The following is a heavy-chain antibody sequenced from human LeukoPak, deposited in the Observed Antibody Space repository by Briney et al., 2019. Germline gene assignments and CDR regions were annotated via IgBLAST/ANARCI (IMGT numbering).Heavy chain of an antibody. CDR3: ARGYSGYDFGVHFDY. Sequence: GGSLRLSCAASGXTFSSYRVNWVRQAPGKGLEWVSSITSSSSYIYYADSVKGRFTISRDNAKNSLYLQMNSLRTEDTAVYYCARGYSGYDFGVHFDYWGQGTLVTVSS. V-gene: IGHV3-21*06. CDR2: ITSSSSYI. J-gene: IGHJ4*02. D-gene: IGHD5-12*01. CDR1: GXTFSSYR.